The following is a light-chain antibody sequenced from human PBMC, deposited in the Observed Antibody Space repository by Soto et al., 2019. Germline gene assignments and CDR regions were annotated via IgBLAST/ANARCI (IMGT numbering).Light chain of an antibody. J-gene: IGKJ1*01. CDR2: AAS. CDR1: QSVSSK. CDR3: QQYNNWPWT. V-gene: IGKV3-15*01. Sequence: EIVMTQSPATLSVSPGERATLSCWASQSVSSKLAWYQHKPGQAPRLLIYAASTRATGVPARFSGSGSGTDFTLTIDSLQPEDFGVYYCQQYNNWPWTFGQGTKVEIK.